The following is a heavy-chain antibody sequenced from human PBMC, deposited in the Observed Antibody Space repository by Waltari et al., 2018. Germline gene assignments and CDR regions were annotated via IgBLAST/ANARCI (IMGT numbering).Heavy chain of an antibody. CDR1: GFTVSNNY. J-gene: IGHJ3*02. V-gene: IGHV3-53*01. CDR3: ATWTGGSLGAFDN. Sequence: EVQLVESGGGLIQPGGSLRLSCEVSGFTVSNNYIGWVRQAPGKGRGWVSVIYCGGDTDDADAVGGRFTISRDNSKNTLYLQMNSLRVEDTALYYCATWTGGSLGAFDNWGQGTMVTVSS. D-gene: IGHD7-27*01. CDR2: IYCGGDT.